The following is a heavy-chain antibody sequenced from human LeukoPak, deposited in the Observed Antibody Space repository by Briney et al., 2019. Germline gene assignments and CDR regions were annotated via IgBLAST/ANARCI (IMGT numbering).Heavy chain of an antibody. J-gene: IGHJ3*02. CDR2: IYHSGST. CDR3: AIDSSGHYDLNAFDI. CDR1: GGSISSGGYS. V-gene: IGHV4-30-2*01. D-gene: IGHD3-22*01. Sequence: SETLSLTCAVSGGSISSGGYSWSWIRQPPGKGLEWIGYIYHSGSTYYNPSLKSRVTISVDRSKNQFSLKLSSVTAADTAVYYCAIDSSGHYDLNAFDIWGQGTMVTVSS.